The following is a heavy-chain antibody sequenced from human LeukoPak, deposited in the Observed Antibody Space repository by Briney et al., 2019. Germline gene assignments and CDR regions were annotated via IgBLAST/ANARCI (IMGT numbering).Heavy chain of an antibody. CDR2: IYPRGTT. CDR1: GFTVSNNF. J-gene: IGHJ3*02. D-gene: IGHD2-8*02. Sequence: PGGSLRLSCAASGFTVSNNFMTWVRQASGKGLEWVSMIYPRGTTYSADSVKGRFTISRDDSQNTLYLQLNSLSPDDTALYFCATVLRSVNTGFAFAIWGQGTMVSVSS. CDR3: ATVLRSVNTGFAFAI. V-gene: IGHV3-66*02.